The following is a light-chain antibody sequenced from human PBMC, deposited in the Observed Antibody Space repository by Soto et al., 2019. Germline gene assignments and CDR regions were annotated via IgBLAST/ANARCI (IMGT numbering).Light chain of an antibody. CDR1: QSLLHSDGKTY. CDR2: WAS. Sequence: DIVMTQTPLSLSVTPGQPASISCKSSQSLLHSDGKTYLYWYQQKPGQPPKLLIYWASTRESGVPDRFSGSGSGTDFTLTISSLQAEDVAVYYCQQRSNWPRTFGQGTKVDI. CDR3: QQRSNWPRT. V-gene: IGKV2D-29*01. J-gene: IGKJ1*01.